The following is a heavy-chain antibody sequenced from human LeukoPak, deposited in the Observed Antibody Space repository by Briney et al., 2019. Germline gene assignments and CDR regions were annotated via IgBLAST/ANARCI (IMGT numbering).Heavy chain of an antibody. CDR2: ISGSGGST. V-gene: IGHV3-23*01. CDR3: AKGLALDAFDI. J-gene: IGHJ3*02. CDR1: GFTFNNYW. Sequence: GRSLRLSCAASGFTFNNYWIHWVRQAPGKGLEWVSAISGSGGSTYYADSVKGRFTISRDNSKNTLYLQMNSLRAEDTAVYYCAKGLALDAFDIWGQGTMVTVSS.